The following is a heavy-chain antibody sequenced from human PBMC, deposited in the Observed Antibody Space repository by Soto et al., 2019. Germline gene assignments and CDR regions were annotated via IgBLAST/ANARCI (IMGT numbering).Heavy chain of an antibody. CDR2: IYYSGST. CDR1: GGSISSYY. J-gene: IGHJ6*02. CDR3: ARDFYYDSSGYRQAYYYGMDV. Sequence: LSLTCTVSGGSISSYYWSWIRQPPGKGLEWIGYIYYSGSTNYNPSLKSRVTISVDTSKNQFSLKLSSVTAADTAVYYCARDFYYDSSGYRQAYYYGMDVWGQGTTVTVSS. D-gene: IGHD3-22*01. V-gene: IGHV4-59*01.